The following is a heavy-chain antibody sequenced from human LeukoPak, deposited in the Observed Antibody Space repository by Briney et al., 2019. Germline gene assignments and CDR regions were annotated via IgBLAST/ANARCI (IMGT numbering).Heavy chain of an antibody. CDR1: GFTFNNYG. J-gene: IGHJ6*03. CDR2: IRYNGNNQ. D-gene: IGHD3-10*01. CDR3: AKGSAFYYIDV. V-gene: IGHV3-30*02. Sequence: GGSLRLSCAASGFTFNNYGMHWVRQAPGKGLEWVAFIRYNGNNQYYADSVKGRFTISRDNSKNTLYLQMNSLKGDDTAVYYCAKGSAFYYIDVWGKGTTVIISS.